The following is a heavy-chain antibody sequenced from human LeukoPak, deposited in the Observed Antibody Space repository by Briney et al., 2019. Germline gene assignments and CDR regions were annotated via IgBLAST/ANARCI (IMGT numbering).Heavy chain of an antibody. J-gene: IGHJ6*02. CDR3: AKDPSGDSFGSYGLDV. V-gene: IGHV3-30*18. Sequence: GWSLRLSCAASGFTFSSYDMHWVRQAPGKVLGWVAVISCDGSNKYYAAPVKGRFTISRDNSKNTLYQQMNSRRPEDTAVYYCAKDPSGDSFGSYGLDVWGQGTTVTVSS. CDR1: GFTFSSYD. CDR2: ISCDGSNK. D-gene: IGHD5-18*01.